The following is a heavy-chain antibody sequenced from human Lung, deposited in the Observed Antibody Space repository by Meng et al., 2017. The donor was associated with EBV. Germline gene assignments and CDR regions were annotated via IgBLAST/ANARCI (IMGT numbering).Heavy chain of an antibody. Sequence: VHLVESGGVVVQPGGSLRLSCAASGFTFRNYPIHSVRQAPGKGLEWVGRIRSKANNYTTSFGASVEGRFTISRDDSNNTAYLQMNSLKTEDTAIYYCTSRSFWGQGTLVTVSS. CDR2: IRSKANNYTT. V-gene: IGHV3-73*01. CDR1: GFTFRNYP. J-gene: IGHJ4*02. CDR3: TSRSF.